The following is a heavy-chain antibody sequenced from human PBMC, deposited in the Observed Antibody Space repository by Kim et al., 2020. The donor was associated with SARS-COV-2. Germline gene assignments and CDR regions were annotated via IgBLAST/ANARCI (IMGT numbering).Heavy chain of an antibody. CDR1: GFTFSSYA. CDR2: ISYDGSNK. Sequence: SCAASGFTFSSYAMHWVRQAPGKGLEWMAVISYDGSNKYYADSVKGRFTISRDNSKNTLYLQMNSLRAEDTAVYYCARARGGNYYYGMDV. CDR3: ARARGGNYYYGMDV. V-gene: IGHV3-30*04. J-gene: IGHJ6*01. D-gene: IGHD2-15*01.